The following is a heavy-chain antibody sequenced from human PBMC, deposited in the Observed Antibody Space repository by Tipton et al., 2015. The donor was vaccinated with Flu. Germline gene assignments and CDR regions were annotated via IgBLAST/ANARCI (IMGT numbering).Heavy chain of an antibody. Sequence: TLSLTCSVSGDSIRSDYFWGWIRQPPGKGLEWIGNVHHAGSTYYNPSLKSRVSMSVDVSKNRFSLTLNSVTAADTAVYFCARSTYYYGSGTSDFWGQGALVTVTS. J-gene: IGHJ4*02. CDR3: ARSTYYYGSGTSDF. D-gene: IGHD3-10*01. CDR1: GDSIRSDYF. V-gene: IGHV4-38-2*01. CDR2: VHHAGST.